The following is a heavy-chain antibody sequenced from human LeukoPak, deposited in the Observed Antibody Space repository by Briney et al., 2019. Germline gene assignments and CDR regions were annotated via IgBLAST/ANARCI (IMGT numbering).Heavy chain of an antibody. Sequence: RASVKVSCKASGGTFSSYAFSWVRQAPGQGLEWMGGIIPIFGTANYAQKFQGRVTITTDESTSTAYMELSSLRSEDTAVYYCARGAGATDFDYWGQGTLVTVSS. J-gene: IGHJ4*02. CDR3: ARGAGATDFDY. CDR1: GGTFSSYA. CDR2: IIPIFGTA. V-gene: IGHV1-69*05. D-gene: IGHD1-26*01.